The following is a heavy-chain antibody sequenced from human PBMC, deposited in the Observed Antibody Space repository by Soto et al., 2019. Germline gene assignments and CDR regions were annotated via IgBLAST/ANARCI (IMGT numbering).Heavy chain of an antibody. V-gene: IGHV1-18*04. CDR3: ASPDSSGYSAFDI. J-gene: IGHJ3*02. CDR2: ISAYNGNT. D-gene: IGHD3-22*01. CDR1: GYTFTSYG. Sequence: ASVKVSCKXSGYTFTSYGISWVRQAPGQGLEWMGWISAYNGNTNYAQKLQGRVTMTTDTSTSTAYMELRSLRSDDTAVYYCASPDSSGYSAFDIWGQGTMVTVSS.